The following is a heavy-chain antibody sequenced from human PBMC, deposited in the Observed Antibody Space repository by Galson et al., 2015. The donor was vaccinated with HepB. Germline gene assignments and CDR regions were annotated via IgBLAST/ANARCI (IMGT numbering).Heavy chain of an antibody. CDR1: GYTFSSYG. Sequence: SVKVSCKASGYTFSSYGINWVRQAPGQGLEWMGWISTHNGNTNYAQKLQGRVTMTTDTSTSTAYMELRSLRSDDTAVYYCARDNTQGWNVFDYWGQGTLVTVSS. J-gene: IGHJ4*02. D-gene: IGHD1-1*01. CDR2: ISTHNGNT. V-gene: IGHV1-18*01. CDR3: ARDNTQGWNVFDY.